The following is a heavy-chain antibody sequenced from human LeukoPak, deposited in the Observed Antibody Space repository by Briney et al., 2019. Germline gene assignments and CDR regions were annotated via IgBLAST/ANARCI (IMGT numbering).Heavy chain of an antibody. V-gene: IGHV5-51*01. CDR3: ARLYDSSGYPFDY. CDR1: GYTFTSYW. J-gene: IGHJ4*02. CDR2: RNPADSDT. Sequence: GESLKISCKGSGYTFTSYWIGWVRQMPGKGLEWMGLRNPADSDTRYSPSFQGQVTISVDKSISTAYLEWSSLKASDTAMYYCARLYDSSGYPFDYWGQGTLVTVSS. D-gene: IGHD3-22*01.